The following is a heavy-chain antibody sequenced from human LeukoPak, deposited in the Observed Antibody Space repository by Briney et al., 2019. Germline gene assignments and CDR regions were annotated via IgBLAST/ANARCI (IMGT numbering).Heavy chain of an antibody. CDR1: GFTVSSNS. V-gene: IGHV3-66*03. CDR3: AKAGGSSWYVAPRFDY. CDR2: IYSDNT. D-gene: IGHD6-13*01. Sequence: PGGSLRLSCTVSGFTVSSNSMSWVRQAPGKGLEWVSFIYSDNTHYSDSVKGRFTISRDNSKNTLYLQMNSLRAEDTAVYYCAKAGGSSWYVAPRFDYWGQGTLVTVSS. J-gene: IGHJ4*02.